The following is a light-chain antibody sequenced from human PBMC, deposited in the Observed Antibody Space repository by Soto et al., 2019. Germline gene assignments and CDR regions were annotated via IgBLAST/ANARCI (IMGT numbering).Light chain of an antibody. CDR2: DAS. CDR1: QNINRY. Sequence: EIVLTQSPATLSLSPGGRATLSCRASQNINRYLAWYHQKPGQPPRLLIYDASTRATGIPARFSGSGSGTEFTLTISSLQSEDFAVYYCQQYNSWPLTFGGGTKVDIK. J-gene: IGKJ4*01. CDR3: QQYNSWPLT. V-gene: IGKV3D-15*01.